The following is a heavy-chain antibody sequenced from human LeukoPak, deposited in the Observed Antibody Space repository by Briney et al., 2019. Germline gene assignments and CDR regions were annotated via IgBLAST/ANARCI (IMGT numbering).Heavy chain of an antibody. CDR2: ISAYNGNT. CDR1: GYTFSTYG. J-gene: IGHJ6*03. CDR3: ARYTSGRLNPGFYHYYMDV. D-gene: IGHD6-19*01. V-gene: IGHV1-18*01. Sequence: PVASVKVSCKASGYTFSTYGISWVRQAPGQGLEWMGWISAYNGNTNYAQKLQGRVTMTTDTSTSTAYMELRSLRSDDTAVYYCARYTSGRLNPGFYHYYMDVWGKGTTVTVSS.